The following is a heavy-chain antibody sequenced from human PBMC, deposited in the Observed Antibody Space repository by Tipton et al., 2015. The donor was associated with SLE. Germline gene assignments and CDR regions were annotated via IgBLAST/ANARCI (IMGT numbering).Heavy chain of an antibody. J-gene: IGHJ4*02. CDR1: GGSISSGDYY. CDR2: IYYSGST. V-gene: IGHV4-30-4*01. Sequence: TLSLTCTVSGGSISSGDYYWSWIRQPPGKGLEWIGYIYYSGSTYYNPSLKSRVTISVDTSKNQFSLKLSSVTAADTAVYYCARDLSSGYSDYWGQGTLVTVSS. CDR3: ARDLSSGYSDY. D-gene: IGHD3-22*01.